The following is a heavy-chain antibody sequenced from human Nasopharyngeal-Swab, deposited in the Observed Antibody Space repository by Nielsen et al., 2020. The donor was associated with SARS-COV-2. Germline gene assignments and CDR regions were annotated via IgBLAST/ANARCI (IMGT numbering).Heavy chain of an antibody. CDR1: GYTFTGYY. J-gene: IGHJ6*02. D-gene: IGHD4-17*01. CDR3: AREYFRTTVTRYYYYGMDV. CDR2: INPNSGGT. Sequence: ASVQVSCKASGYTFTGYYMHWVRQAPGQGLEWMGWINPNSGGTNYAQKFQAWVTVTRDTSISTAYMELSSLRSEDTAVYYCAREYFRTTVTRYYYYGMDVWGQGTTVTVSS. V-gene: IGHV1-2*04.